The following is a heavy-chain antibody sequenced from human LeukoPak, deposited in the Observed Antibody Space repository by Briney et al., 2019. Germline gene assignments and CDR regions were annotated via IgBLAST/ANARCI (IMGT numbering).Heavy chain of an antibody. Sequence: SETLSLTCAVYGGSFSGYYWSWIRQPPGTGLEWIGRINHSGTTKYNPSLKSRVTISIDTSKNQFSLKLSSVTAADTAVYYCARGREYDSSGYYFFDNWGQGTLVSVSS. CDR2: INHSGTT. CDR1: GGSFSGYY. CDR3: ARGREYDSSGYYFFDN. J-gene: IGHJ4*02. V-gene: IGHV4-34*01. D-gene: IGHD3-22*01.